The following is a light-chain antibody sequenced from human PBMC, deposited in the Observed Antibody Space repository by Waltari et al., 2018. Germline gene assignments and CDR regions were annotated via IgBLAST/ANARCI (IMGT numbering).Light chain of an antibody. V-gene: IGKV1-5*01. CDR3: QHYSGFSSRT. Sequence: DIQMTQSPSTLSPSVGDTVTITCRASHSISDYLAWYQQKPGKAPKLQIYDASTLKNGVPSRFSGSVSGTEFTLTISSLQPDDFATYYCQHYSGFSSRTFGQGTKVDIK. CDR2: DAS. CDR1: HSISDY. J-gene: IGKJ1*01.